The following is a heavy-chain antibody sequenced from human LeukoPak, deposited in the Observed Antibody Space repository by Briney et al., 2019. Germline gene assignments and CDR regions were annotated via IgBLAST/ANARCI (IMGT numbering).Heavy chain of an antibody. D-gene: IGHD5-18*01. Sequence: PSETLSLTCAVYGGSFSGYYWSWIRQPPGKGLEWIGEINHSGSTNYNPSLKSRVTISVDTSKNQFSLKLSSVTAADTAVYYCARGGYSYGYWSYYYYMDVWGKGTTVTVSS. CDR1: GGSFSGYY. V-gene: IGHV4-34*01. J-gene: IGHJ6*03. CDR3: ARGGYSYGYWSYYYYMDV. CDR2: INHSGST.